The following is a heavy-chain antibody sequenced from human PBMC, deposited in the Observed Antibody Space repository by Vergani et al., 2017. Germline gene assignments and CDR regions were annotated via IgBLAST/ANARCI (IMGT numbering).Heavy chain of an antibody. D-gene: IGHD3-9*01. Sequence: QVQLVESGGGVVQPGRSLRLSCAASGFTFSSYGMHWVRQAPGKGLEWVAVISYDGSNKYYADSVKGRFTISRDNSKNTLYLQMNSLRAEDTAEYYCAKERGDFDPLPSGYWGQGTLVTVSS. V-gene: IGHV3-30*18. CDR1: GFTFSSYG. J-gene: IGHJ4*02. CDR2: ISYDGSNK. CDR3: AKERGDFDPLPSGY.